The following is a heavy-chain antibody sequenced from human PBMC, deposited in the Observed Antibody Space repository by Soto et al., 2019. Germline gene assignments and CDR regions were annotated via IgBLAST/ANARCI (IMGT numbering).Heavy chain of an antibody. Sequence: GGSLRLSCAASGFTFSYYPLHWVRRAPGKGLEWVSSISGIRDYIRYADSVKGRFTISRDNAKTSLYLQMNSLTAEDTAVYYCAREGVHNYTEYYFDYWGQGTLVTVSS. CDR1: GFTFSYYP. J-gene: IGHJ4*02. CDR2: ISGIRDYI. CDR3: AREGVHNYTEYYFDY. V-gene: IGHV3-21*06. D-gene: IGHD3-10*01.